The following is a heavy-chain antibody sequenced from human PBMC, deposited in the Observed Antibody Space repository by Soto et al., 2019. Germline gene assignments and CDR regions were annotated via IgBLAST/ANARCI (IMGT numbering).Heavy chain of an antibody. D-gene: IGHD6-13*01. CDR2: IRSKANSYAT. V-gene: IGHV3-73*01. CDR1: GFTFSGSA. Sequence: GSLRLSCAASGFTFSGSAIHWVRQASGKGLEWVGRIRSKANSYATAYAASVKGRFTISRDDSKNAAYLQMNSLKTGDTAVYYCTTGYSSSWFNDYWGQGTLVTVSS. J-gene: IGHJ4*02. CDR3: TTGYSSSWFNDY.